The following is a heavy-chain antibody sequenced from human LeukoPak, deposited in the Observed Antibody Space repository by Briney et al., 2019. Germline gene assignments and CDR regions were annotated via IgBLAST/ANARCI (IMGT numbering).Heavy chain of an antibody. V-gene: IGHV3-66*03. CDR2: IYDIGST. J-gene: IGHJ4*02. D-gene: IGHD5-12*01. Sequence: GSLRLSCAASGFTASTNYMSRVRQAPGKGLEWVSVIYDIGSTYYADSVKGRFTISRDNSKNTLYLQMNSLRAEDTAMYYCARDGSAYDFDCWGQGTLVTVSS. CDR3: ARDGSAYDFDC. CDR1: GFTASTNY.